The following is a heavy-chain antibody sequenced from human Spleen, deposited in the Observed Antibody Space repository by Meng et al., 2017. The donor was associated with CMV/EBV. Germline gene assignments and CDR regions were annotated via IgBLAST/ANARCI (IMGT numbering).Heavy chain of an antibody. Sequence: EVQLVESGGGLVKPGGSLRLSCAASGFTFSSYSMNWVRQAPGKGLEWVSSISSSSSYIYYADSVKGRFTISRDNAKNSLYLQMNSLRAEDTAVCYCARGGYSSSWYTPNWFDPWGQGTLVTVSS. CDR1: GFTFSSYS. CDR3: ARGGYSSSWYTPNWFDP. V-gene: IGHV3-21*01. J-gene: IGHJ5*02. CDR2: ISSSSSYI. D-gene: IGHD6-13*01.